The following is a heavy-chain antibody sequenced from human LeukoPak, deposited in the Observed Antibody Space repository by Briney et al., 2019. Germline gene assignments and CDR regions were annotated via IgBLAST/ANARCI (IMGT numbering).Heavy chain of an antibody. CDR3: ARGGGNPHYYYGMDV. J-gene: IGHJ6*02. CDR2: ISYDGSDK. CDR1: GFTFSSYA. V-gene: IGHV3-30-3*01. Sequence: GGSLRLSCSASGFTFSSYAMHWVRQAPGKGLEWVAVISYDGSDKYYADSVKGRFTISRDNSKNTLYLQMNSLRAEDTAVYYCARGGGNPHYYYGMDVWGQGTTVTVSS. D-gene: IGHD4-23*01.